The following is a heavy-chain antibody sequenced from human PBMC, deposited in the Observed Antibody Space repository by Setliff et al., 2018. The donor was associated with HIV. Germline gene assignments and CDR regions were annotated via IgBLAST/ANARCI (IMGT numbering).Heavy chain of an antibody. D-gene: IGHD3-3*01. CDR3: ACRYYDLWSNYYTGIPY. CDR1: GYSISSGYY. V-gene: IGHV4-38-2*01. J-gene: IGHJ4*02. Sequence: PSETLSLTCDVSGYSISSGYYWGWIRQPPGKGLEWIANIYHNGNTHYNPSVKSRVTISVDTSRNQFSLKLTSMTAADTSVYYCACRYYDLWSNYYTGIPYWGQGTLVTVSS. CDR2: IYHNGNT.